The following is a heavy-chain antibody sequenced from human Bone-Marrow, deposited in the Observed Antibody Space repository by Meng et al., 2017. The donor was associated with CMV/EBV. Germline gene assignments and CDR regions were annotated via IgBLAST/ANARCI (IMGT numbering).Heavy chain of an antibody. J-gene: IGHJ6*02. V-gene: IGHV4-34*01. D-gene: IGHD2-2*02. CDR3: ARARCSSTSCYTRGEDYYYYGMDV. Sequence: SETLSLTCAVYGGSFSGYYWSWIRQPPGKGLEWIGEINHSGSTNYNPSLKSRVTISVDTSKNQFSLKLSSVTAADTAVYYCARARCSSTSCYTRGEDYYYYGMDVWGQGTTVTVSS. CDR1: GGSFSGYY. CDR2: INHSGST.